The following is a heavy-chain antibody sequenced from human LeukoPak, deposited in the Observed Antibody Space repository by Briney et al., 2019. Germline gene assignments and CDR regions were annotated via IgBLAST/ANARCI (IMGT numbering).Heavy chain of an antibody. D-gene: IGHD1-26*01. CDR2: IHRDGSST. CDR3: ARAKPVSLELLLS. CDR1: GFTFSNYY. V-gene: IGHV3-74*01. J-gene: IGHJ5*02. Sequence: GGSLRLSCAASGFTFSNYYMHWVRHAPGKGLMWVSRIHRDGSSTRYADSVKGRLTISRDNAKNTLYLQMNSLRAEDTAVYYCARAKPVSLELLLSWGQGTLVTVSS.